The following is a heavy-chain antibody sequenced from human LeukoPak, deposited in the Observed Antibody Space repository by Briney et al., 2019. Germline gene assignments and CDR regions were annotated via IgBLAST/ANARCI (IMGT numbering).Heavy chain of an antibody. Sequence: SETLSLTCAVYGGSFSGYYWSWIRQPPGKGLEWIGEINHSGSTNYNPSLKSRATISVDTSKNQFSLKLSSVTAADTAVYYCARHPQDRAYYGPGVTNWFDPWGQGTLVTVSS. J-gene: IGHJ5*02. V-gene: IGHV4-34*01. D-gene: IGHD3-10*02. CDR3: ARHPQDRAYYGPGVTNWFDP. CDR1: GGSFSGYY. CDR2: INHSGST.